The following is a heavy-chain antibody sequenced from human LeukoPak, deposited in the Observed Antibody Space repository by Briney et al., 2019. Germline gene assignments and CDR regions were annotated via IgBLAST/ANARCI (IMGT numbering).Heavy chain of an antibody. D-gene: IGHD3-9*01. CDR2: ISSSGSTI. CDR1: GFTFSSYS. CDR3: AREPYDILTGLQYYFDY. Sequence: GGSLRLSCAVSGFTFSSYSMNWVRQAPGKGLEWVSYISSSGSTIYYADSVKGRFTISRDNAKNSLYLQMNSLRAEDTAVYYCAREPYDILTGLQYYFDYWGQGTLVTVSP. J-gene: IGHJ4*02. V-gene: IGHV3-48*04.